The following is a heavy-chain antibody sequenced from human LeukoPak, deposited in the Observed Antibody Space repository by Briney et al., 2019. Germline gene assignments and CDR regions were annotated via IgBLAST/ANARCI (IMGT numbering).Heavy chain of an antibody. CDR2: IYYSGST. J-gene: IGHJ4*02. V-gene: IGHV4-59*01. CDR3: ARSGTKTNGFDY. CDR1: GGSISTYY. D-gene: IGHD2-8*01. Sequence: SETLSLTCTASGGSISTYYWSWIRQPPGKGLEWIGYIYYSGSTNYSPSLQSRVTMSVDTSKNQFSLRLNSVTAADTAVYYCARSGTKTNGFDYWGQGTLVTVSS.